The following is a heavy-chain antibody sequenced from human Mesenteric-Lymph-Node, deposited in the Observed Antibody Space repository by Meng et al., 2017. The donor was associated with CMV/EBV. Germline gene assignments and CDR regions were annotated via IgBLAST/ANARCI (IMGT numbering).Heavy chain of an antibody. V-gene: IGHV4-39*01. Sequence: SETLSLTCTVSGDSISSDIYYWDWIRQPPGKGLERIGNIHYTGRTFYSPSLRGRLTISVDTSSNQFSLKLSSVTAADTAVYYCARHPGYGNYGMDVWGQGTTVTVSS. CDR2: IHYTGRT. D-gene: IGHD6-13*01. J-gene: IGHJ6*02. CDR3: ARHPGYGNYGMDV. CDR1: GDSISSDIYY.